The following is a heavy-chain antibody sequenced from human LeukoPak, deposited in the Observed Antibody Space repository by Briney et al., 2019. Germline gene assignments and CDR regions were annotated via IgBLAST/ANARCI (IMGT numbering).Heavy chain of an antibody. CDR1: GFSFSSYG. V-gene: IGHV3-33*08. CDR3: ARGGPEWPLDY. Sequence: GRSLRLSCAASGFSFSSYGMLWVRQAPGKGLEWVAVIWYDGSNKYYADSVKGRFTISRDNSKNTMYLQMNSLRAEDTAVYYRARGGPEWPLDYWGQGILVTVSS. CDR2: IWYDGSNK. D-gene: IGHD3-3*01. J-gene: IGHJ4*02.